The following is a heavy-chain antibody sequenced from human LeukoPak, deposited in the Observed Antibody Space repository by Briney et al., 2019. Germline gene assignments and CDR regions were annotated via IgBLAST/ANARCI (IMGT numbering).Heavy chain of an antibody. CDR3: AKERVVGGTEWFDP. J-gene: IGHJ5*02. D-gene: IGHD3-3*01. V-gene: IGHV1-69*06. Sequence: SVKVSCKASGGTFSSYAISWVRQAPGQGLEWMGGIIPIFGTANYAQKFQGRVTITADKSTSTAYMELSSLRSEDTAVYYCAKERVVGGTEWFDPWGQGTLVTVSS. CDR1: GGTFSSYA. CDR2: IIPIFGTA.